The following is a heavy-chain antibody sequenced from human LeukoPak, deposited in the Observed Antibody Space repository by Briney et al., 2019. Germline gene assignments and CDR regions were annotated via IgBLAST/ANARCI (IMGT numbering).Heavy chain of an antibody. V-gene: IGHV3-23*01. D-gene: IGHD4-17*01. CDR3: AKGPVRDGDYYFDY. CDR1: GFTFSSYA. CDR2: ISGSGGST. Sequence: GGSLRLSCAASGFTFSSYAMSWVRQAPGKGLEWVSAISGSGGSTYYAGSVKGRFTISRDNSKNTLYLQMNSLRAEDTAVYYCAKGPVRDGDYYFDYWGQGTLVTVSS. J-gene: IGHJ4*02.